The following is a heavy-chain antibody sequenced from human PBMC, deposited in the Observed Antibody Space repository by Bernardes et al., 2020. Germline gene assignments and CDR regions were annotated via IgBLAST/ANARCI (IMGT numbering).Heavy chain of an antibody. Sequence: ASVKVSCKASGYTITSYGISWVRQAPGQGLEWMGWISAYNGNTNYAQKLQGRVTMTTDTSTSTAYMELRSLRSDDTAVYYCARGPYYDILTGYYNGFDYWGQGTLVTVSS. CDR1: GYTITSYG. J-gene: IGHJ4*02. CDR3: ARGPYYDILTGYYNGFDY. CDR2: ISAYNGNT. D-gene: IGHD3-9*01. V-gene: IGHV1-18*04.